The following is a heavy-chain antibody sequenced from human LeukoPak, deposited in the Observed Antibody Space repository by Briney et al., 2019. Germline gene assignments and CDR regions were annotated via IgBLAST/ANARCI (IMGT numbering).Heavy chain of an antibody. CDR1: GYTFNTYG. D-gene: IGHD2-15*01. CDR3: ARAGAVVANWFDP. CDR2: ISGYNGKT. Sequence: ASVKVSCKASGYTFNTYGITWVRQAPGQGLEWMGWISGYNGKTKYAQKLQDRVTMTTDTSTTTAYMELRSLTSDDTAVYYCARAGAVVANWFDPWGQGTLVTVSS. V-gene: IGHV1-18*01. J-gene: IGHJ5*02.